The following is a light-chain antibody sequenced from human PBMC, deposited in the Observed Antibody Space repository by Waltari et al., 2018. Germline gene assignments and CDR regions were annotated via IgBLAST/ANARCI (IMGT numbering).Light chain of an antibody. Sequence: QSALTQPPSASGSPGQSVTISCTGTSSDVGAYKYVSWYQQHPGKAPKLLIYEVSKGASGVPDRFSGAKSGNMASLTVSGLQAEDEADYYCASRGASKVFGGGTKLTVL. CDR3: ASRGASKV. CDR1: SSDVGAYKY. J-gene: IGLJ2*01. CDR2: EVS. V-gene: IGLV2-8*01.